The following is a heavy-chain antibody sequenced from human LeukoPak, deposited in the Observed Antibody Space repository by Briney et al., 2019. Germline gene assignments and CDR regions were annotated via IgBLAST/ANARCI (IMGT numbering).Heavy chain of an antibody. CDR3: ARDSGRGSYYPNWFDP. CDR2: ISGYNGYT. J-gene: IGHJ5*02. D-gene: IGHD1-26*01. V-gene: IGHV1-18*01. Sequence: ASVKVSCKASGYTFTSYGISWVRQAPGQGLEWMGWISGYNGYTKSAQNFQGRVTMTTDTSTNTAYMELRSLISDDTAVYYCARDSGRGSYYPNWFDPWGQGTLVTVSS. CDR1: GYTFTSYG.